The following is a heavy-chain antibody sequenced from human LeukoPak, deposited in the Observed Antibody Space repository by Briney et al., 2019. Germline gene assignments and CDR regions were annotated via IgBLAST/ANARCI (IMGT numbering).Heavy chain of an antibody. J-gene: IGHJ5*02. CDR1: GGSISTYC. CDR3: ARDYYGSGSYPNWFDP. V-gene: IGHV4-59*01. D-gene: IGHD3-10*01. Sequence: SETLSLTCAVSGGSISTYCWSWIRQPPGKELEWIGYIFYSGSTNYNPSLKSRVTISVDTSKNQFSLKLSSVTAADTAVYYCARDYYGSGSYPNWFDPWGQGTLVTVSS. CDR2: IFYSGST.